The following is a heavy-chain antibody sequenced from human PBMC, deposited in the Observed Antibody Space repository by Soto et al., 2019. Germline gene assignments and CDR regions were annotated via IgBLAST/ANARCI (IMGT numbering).Heavy chain of an antibody. D-gene: IGHD6-19*01. V-gene: IGHV1-8*01. CDR3: ARGVAAGFDY. CDR1: GYTFTSYD. CDR2: VNPISGNA. J-gene: IGHJ4*02. Sequence: QVQLVQSGAEVKEPGASVKVSCRASGYTFTSYDINWVRQATGQGPEWMGWVNPISGNARYTQNFQGRVTMTRDTSINTAYMELSSLRSDDTAVYYCARGVAAGFDYWGQGTLVTVSS.